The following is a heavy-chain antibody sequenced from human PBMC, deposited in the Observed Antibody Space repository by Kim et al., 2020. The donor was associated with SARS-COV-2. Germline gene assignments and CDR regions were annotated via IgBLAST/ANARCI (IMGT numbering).Heavy chain of an antibody. CDR1: GGSISSYY. CDR2: IYYSGST. J-gene: IGHJ4*02. Sequence: SETLSLTCTVSGGSISSYYWSWIRQPPGKGLEWIGYIYYSGSTNYNPSLKSRVTISVDTSKNQFSLKLSSVTAADTAVYYCARRALGYCSGGSCYSGFDYWGQGTLVTFSS. D-gene: IGHD2-15*01. CDR3: ARRALGYCSGGSCYSGFDY. V-gene: IGHV4-59*08.